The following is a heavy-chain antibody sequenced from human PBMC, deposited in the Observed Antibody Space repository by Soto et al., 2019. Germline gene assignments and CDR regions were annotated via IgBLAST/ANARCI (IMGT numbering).Heavy chain of an antibody. CDR1: GYTFTSYA. V-gene: IGHV1-8*02. D-gene: IGHD1-26*01. Sequence: QVQLVQCGAEVKKPGASVKVSCKTSGYTFTSYAINWVRQATGQGLEWMGWMNPTSGNTHYAQKFQGRVTMTRNTYISTAYMELSSLRSEDTAVYYCARGVLGATHAFDIWGQGTMVTVSS. J-gene: IGHJ3*02. CDR3: ARGVLGATHAFDI. CDR2: MNPTSGNT.